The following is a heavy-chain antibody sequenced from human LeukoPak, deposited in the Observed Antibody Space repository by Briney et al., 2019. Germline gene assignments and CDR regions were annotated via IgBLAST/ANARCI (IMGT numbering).Heavy chain of an antibody. D-gene: IGHD3-10*01. J-gene: IGHJ5*02. CDR2: ISYDGSNK. V-gene: IGHV3-30*18. CDR3: AKEAMVRGVIITTDNWFDP. Sequence: GGSLRLSCAASGFTFSSYGMHWVRQAPGKGLEGVAVISYDGSNKYYADSVKGRFTISRDNSKNTLYLQMNSLRAEDTAVYYCAKEAMVRGVIITTDNWFDPWGQGTLVTVSS. CDR1: GFTFSSYG.